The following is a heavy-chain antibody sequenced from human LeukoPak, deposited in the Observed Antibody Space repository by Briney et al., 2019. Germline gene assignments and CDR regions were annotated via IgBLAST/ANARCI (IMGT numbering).Heavy chain of an antibody. CDR3: ARSRDENDYGGNSGGLDY. Sequence: PGRSLRLSCAASGFTFSSYGMHWVRQAPGKGLEWVAVIWYDGSNKYYADSVKGRFTISRDNSKNTLYLQMNSLRAEDTAVYYCARSRDENDYGGNSGGLDYWGQGTLVTVSS. CDR1: GFTFSSYG. V-gene: IGHV3-33*01. J-gene: IGHJ4*02. CDR2: IWYDGSNK. D-gene: IGHD4-23*01.